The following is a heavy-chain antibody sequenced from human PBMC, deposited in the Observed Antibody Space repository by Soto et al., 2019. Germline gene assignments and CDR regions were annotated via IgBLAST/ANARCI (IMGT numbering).Heavy chain of an antibody. CDR1: GFTFSSFG. J-gene: IGHJ3*02. CDR2: IWHDGTFT. CDR3: ARDRHFRGGPDDI. Sequence: QVQLVESGGGVVQSGRSPRLSCAASGFTFSSFGMHWVRQAPGKRLEWVALIWHDGTFTHYADSVKGRFTISRDNSKNMLYLQMNSLRADDTAVYYCARDRHFRGGPDDIWGQGTMVTVSS. D-gene: IGHD3-3*02. V-gene: IGHV3-33*01.